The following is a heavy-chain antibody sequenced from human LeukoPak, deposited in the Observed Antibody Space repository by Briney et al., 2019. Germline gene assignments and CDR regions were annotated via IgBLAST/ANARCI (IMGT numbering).Heavy chain of an antibody. CDR3: ARGTYDYVWGSYRHLDY. CDR2: IYYSGST. D-gene: IGHD3-16*02. CDR1: GGSISSGDYY. J-gene: IGHJ4*02. V-gene: IGHV4-30-4*01. Sequence: SETLSLTCTVSGGSISSGDYYWSWIRQPPGKGLEWIGYIYYSGSTYYNPSLKSRVTISVDTSKNQFSLKLSSVTAADTAVYYCARGTYDYVWGSYRHLDYRGQGTLVTVSS.